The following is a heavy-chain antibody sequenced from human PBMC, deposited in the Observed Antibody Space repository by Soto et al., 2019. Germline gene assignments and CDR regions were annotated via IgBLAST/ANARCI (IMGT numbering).Heavy chain of an antibody. V-gene: IGHV5-10-1*01. CDR2: IDPSDSYT. D-gene: IGHD3-10*01. J-gene: IGHJ4*02. CDR3: ARNSVLRGVSTSPDY. CDR1: GYSFTNYW. Sequence: EVQLVQSGAEVKKPGESLRISCKGSGYSFTNYWISWVRQMPGKGLEWMGRIDPSDSYTNFSPSFQGHVTISADKSISTAYLQWSSLKASDTAMYYCARNSVLRGVSTSPDYWGQGTLVTVSS.